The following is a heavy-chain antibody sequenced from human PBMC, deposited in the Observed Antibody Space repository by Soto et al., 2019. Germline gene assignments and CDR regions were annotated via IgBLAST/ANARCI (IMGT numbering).Heavy chain of an antibody. CDR3: ARGLKDSNYRSIYYYYYMNV. J-gene: IGHJ6*03. V-gene: IGHV4-59*08. D-gene: IGHD4-4*01. Sequence: QVQLQESGPGLVKPSETLSLTCTVSGGSISGYHWTWIRQPPGKGLEWIGYVHYTGSTNYNPSLNRRVARAIDTSKNQCSLKLTAGTAADTAVYYCARGLKDSNYRSIYYYYYMNVWGKGTTVTVSS. CDR2: VHYTGST. CDR1: GGSISGYH.